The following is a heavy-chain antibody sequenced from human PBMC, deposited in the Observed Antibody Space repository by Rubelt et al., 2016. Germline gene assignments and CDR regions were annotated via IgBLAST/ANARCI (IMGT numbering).Heavy chain of an antibody. J-gene: IGHJ5*02. CDR3: ASTRSTSIKGNWFDP. Sequence: GDIYFSGSTYYNPSLKSRVTISVDTSKNQFSLKLSSVTAADTAVYYCASTRSTSIKGNWFDPWGQGTLVTVSS. V-gene: IGHV4-30-4*07. D-gene: IGHD2-2*01. CDR2: IYFSGST.